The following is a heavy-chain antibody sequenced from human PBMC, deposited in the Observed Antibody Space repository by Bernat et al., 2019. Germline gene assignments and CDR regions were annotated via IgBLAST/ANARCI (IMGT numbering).Heavy chain of an antibody. V-gene: IGHV3-33*01. Sequence: VQLLESGGGVVQPGRSLRLSCAASGFTFSSYGMHWVRQAPGKGLEWVAVIWYDGSNKYYADSVKGRFTISRDNSKNTLYLQMNSLRAEDTAVYYCARGGYCSSTSCYLDYWGQGTLVTVSS. CDR3: ARGGYCSSTSCYLDY. CDR1: GFTFSSYG. CDR2: IWYDGSNK. D-gene: IGHD2-2*01. J-gene: IGHJ4*02.